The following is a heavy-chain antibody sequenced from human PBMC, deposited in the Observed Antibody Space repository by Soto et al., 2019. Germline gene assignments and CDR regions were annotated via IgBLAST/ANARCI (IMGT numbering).Heavy chain of an antibody. Sequence: PGGGMRVASAASGFTFSSYGRHWIRQEQGKGLEWVAVISYDGSNKYYADSVKGRFTISRDNSKNTLYLQMNSLRAEDTAVYYCAKVILRFLEPGAFDIWGQGTMVTV. CDR1: GFTFSSYG. V-gene: IGHV3-30*18. J-gene: IGHJ3*02. CDR2: ISYDGSNK. D-gene: IGHD3-3*01. CDR3: AKVILRFLEPGAFDI.